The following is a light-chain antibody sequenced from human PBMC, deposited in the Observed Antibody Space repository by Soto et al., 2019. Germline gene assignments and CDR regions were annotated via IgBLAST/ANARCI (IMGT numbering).Light chain of an antibody. J-gene: IGLJ1*01. Sequence: QSALTQPPSVSAAPGQKVTISCSGSSSNIGNNYVSWYQQLPGTAPKLLIYENNKRPSGIPDRFSGSKSGTSATLGITGLQTGDEAGYYCGTWDSSLSAGGVFGSGTKLTVL. CDR1: SSNIGNNY. CDR2: ENN. CDR3: GTWDSSLSAGGV. V-gene: IGLV1-51*02.